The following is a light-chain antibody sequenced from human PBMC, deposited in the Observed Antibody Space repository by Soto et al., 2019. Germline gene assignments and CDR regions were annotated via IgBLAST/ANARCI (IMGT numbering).Light chain of an antibody. CDR2: AAS. Sequence: IRMTQSPSSFSASTGDRVTITCRASQGISSYLAWYQQKPGKAPKLLIYAASTLQSGVPSRFSGSGSGTDFTLTISCLQSEDFATYYCQQYYSYPPTFGQGTKLEIK. V-gene: IGKV1-8*01. J-gene: IGKJ2*01. CDR1: QGISSY. CDR3: QQYYSYPPT.